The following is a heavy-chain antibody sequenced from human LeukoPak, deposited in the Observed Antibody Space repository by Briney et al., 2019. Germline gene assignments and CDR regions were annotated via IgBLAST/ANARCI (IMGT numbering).Heavy chain of an antibody. CDR1: GGTFSSYA. J-gene: IGHJ4*02. CDR3: ARSNDYDRSGHYNYYFDY. Sequence: SVKVSCKASGGTFSSYAISWVRQAPGQGLEWMGGIIPIFGTANYAQKFQGRVTITADESTSTAYMELSSLRSEDTAVYYCARSNDYDRSGHYNYYFDYWGQGTLVTVSS. D-gene: IGHD3-22*01. V-gene: IGHV1-69*01. CDR2: IIPIFGTA.